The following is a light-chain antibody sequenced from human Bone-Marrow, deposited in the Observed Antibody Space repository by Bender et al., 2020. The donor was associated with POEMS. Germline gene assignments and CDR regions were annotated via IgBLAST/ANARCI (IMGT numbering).Light chain of an antibody. CDR3: CSYAGTWV. CDR2: EGN. Sequence: QSALTQPASVSGSPGQSITISCTGDSSNVGNYNLLSWYQQHPGKVPKLMIYEGNKRPSGVSNRFSGSKSGNTASLTISGLQAEDEADYYCCSYAGTWVFGGGTKLTVL. CDR1: SSNVGNYNL. V-gene: IGLV2-23*01. J-gene: IGLJ3*02.